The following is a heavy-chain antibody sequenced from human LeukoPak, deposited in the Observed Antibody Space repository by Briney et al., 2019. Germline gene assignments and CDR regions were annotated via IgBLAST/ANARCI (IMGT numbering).Heavy chain of an antibody. CDR3: AQINYYGSGSYIVAYGMDV. CDR2: ISYDGSNR. Sequence: GRSLRLSCAASGFTFSTYAMHWVRQAPGKGLEWVAVISYDGSNRYHADSVKGRFTISRDNSKNTYHLQMNSLRAEDTAVYYCAQINYYGSGSYIVAYGMDVWGQGTTVTVFS. V-gene: IGHV3-30-3*01. D-gene: IGHD3-10*01. J-gene: IGHJ6*02. CDR1: GFTFSTYA.